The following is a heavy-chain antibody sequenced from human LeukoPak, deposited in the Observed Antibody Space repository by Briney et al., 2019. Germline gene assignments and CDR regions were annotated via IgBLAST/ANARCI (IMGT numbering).Heavy chain of an antibody. CDR3: ARGGRYCSGGSCLTVGALKFDP. CDR2: IYYSGST. D-gene: IGHD2-15*01. Sequence: SETLSLTCTVSGGSISSSSYYWGWIRQPPGKGLEWIGNIYYSGSTYYNPSLKSRVTISVDTSKNQFSLKLSSVTAADTAVYYCARGGRYCSGGSCLTVGALKFDPWGQGTLVTVSS. J-gene: IGHJ5*02. CDR1: GGSISSSSYY. V-gene: IGHV4-39*01.